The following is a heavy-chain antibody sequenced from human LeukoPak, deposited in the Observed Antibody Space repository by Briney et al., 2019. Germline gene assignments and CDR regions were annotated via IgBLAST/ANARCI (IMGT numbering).Heavy chain of an antibody. V-gene: IGHV1-8*03. CDR1: GYTFTRYY. Sequence: GASVKVSYKASGYTFTRYYLHWVRQATGQGLEWMGWMNPNSGNTGYAQKFQGRVTITRHTSIITAYMELSSLTSEDTAVYYCARGSEPHYYDSSTLDFWGQGTLVTVSS. CDR2: MNPNSGNT. D-gene: IGHD3-22*01. J-gene: IGHJ4*02. CDR3: ARGSEPHYYDSSTLDF.